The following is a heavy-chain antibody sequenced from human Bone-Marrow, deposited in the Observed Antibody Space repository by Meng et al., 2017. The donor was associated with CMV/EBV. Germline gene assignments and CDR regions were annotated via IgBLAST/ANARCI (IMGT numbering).Heavy chain of an antibody. CDR3: ARDLVRHQLLYLYGMDV. J-gene: IGHJ6*04. Sequence: GVSLRLSCAASGFTFSSYEMNWVRQAPGKGLEWVSYISSSGSTIYYADSVKGRFTISRDNAKNSLYLQINSLRAEDTAAYYSARDLVRHQLLYLYGMDVWGEGTTVTVSS. CDR2: ISSSGSTI. D-gene: IGHD2-2*02. V-gene: IGHV3-48*03. CDR1: GFTFSSYE.